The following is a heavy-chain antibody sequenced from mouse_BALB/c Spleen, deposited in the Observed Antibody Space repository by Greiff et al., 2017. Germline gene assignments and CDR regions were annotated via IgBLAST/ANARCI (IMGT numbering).Heavy chain of an antibody. J-gene: IGHJ4*01. CDR3: ARGDYDEGYYAMDY. CDR2: ISSGGSYT. D-gene: IGHD2-4*01. V-gene: IGHV5-9-4*01. Sequence: EVMLVESGGGLVKPGGSLKLSCAASGFTFSSYAMSWVRQSPEKRLEWVAEISSGGSYTYYPDTVTGRFTISRDTAKNTLYLEMSSLRSEDTAMYYCARGDYDEGYYAMDYWGQGTSVTVSS. CDR1: GFTFSSYA.